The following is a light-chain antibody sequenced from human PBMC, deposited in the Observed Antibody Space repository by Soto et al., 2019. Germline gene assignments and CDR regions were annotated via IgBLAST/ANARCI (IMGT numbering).Light chain of an antibody. Sequence: QSVLTQPASVSGSPGQSITISCTGSGSDVGGYNYVSWYQQHPGKAPKLMIYEVSNRPSGISNRFSGSKSGNTASPTLSGLQAEDEADYYCSSYTSSSTLVFGGGTKLTVL. V-gene: IGLV2-14*01. CDR1: GSDVGGYNY. CDR2: EVS. J-gene: IGLJ2*01. CDR3: SSYTSSSTLV.